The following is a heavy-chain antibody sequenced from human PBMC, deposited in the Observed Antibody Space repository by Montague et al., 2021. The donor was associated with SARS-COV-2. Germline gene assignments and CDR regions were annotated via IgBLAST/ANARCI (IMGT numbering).Heavy chain of an antibody. J-gene: IGHJ4*02. D-gene: IGHD6-13*01. CDR3: ARDVGWYSSSWFDY. CDR2: IYYSGST. CDR1: GGSISSGGYY. V-gene: IGHV4-31*03. Sequence: TLSLTCTVSGGSISSGGYYWSWIRQHPGKGLEWIGYIYYSGSTYYNPSLKSRVTISVDTSKNQFSLKLSSVTAADTAVYYCARDVGWYSSSWFDYWGQGTPVPGS.